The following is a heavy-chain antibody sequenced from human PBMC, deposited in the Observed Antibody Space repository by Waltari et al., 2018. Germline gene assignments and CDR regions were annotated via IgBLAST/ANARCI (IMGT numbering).Heavy chain of an antibody. Sequence: QLQLQESGPGLVKPSETLSLTCTVSGDSISSDSHYWGGLRQPLGKGLAWIGTVHFTGTTYYNPSLESRVTISVDTSNNQFSLKLTSVTAADTAIYYCARLDYSALRRGCDPWGQGTLVTVSS. J-gene: IGHJ5*02. CDR3: ARLDYSALRRGCDP. D-gene: IGHD4-4*01. CDR1: GDSISSDSHY. CDR2: VHFTGTT. V-gene: IGHV4-39*01.